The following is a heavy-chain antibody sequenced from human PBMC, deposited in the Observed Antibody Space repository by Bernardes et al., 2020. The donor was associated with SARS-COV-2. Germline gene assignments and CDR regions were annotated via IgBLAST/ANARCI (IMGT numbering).Heavy chain of an antibody. Sequence: GVLRPSRAASGFRLRDPALHWVRRAPGQGVEWVALFSFHENKEFYADSVKGRFTISRDRSTNTVSLQMDGLGPEDTAVYFCAREPFGVSTRGSLDYWGQGTLVAVSS. CDR1: GFRLRDPA. CDR2: FSFHENKE. D-gene: IGHD3-16*01. CDR3: AREPFGVSTRGSLDY. J-gene: IGHJ4*02. V-gene: IGHV3-30*03.